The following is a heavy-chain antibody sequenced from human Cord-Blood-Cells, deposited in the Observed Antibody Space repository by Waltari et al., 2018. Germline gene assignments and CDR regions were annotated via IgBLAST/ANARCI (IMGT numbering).Heavy chain of an antibody. CDR3: ARHERGQWLVRGDAFDI. D-gene: IGHD6-19*01. J-gene: IGHJ3*02. V-gene: IGHV5-51*01. CDR2: IYPGDSYT. CDR1: GYSFTSYW. Sequence: EVQLVQSGAEVKKPGASLKISCKGSGYSFTSYWIVWVRQMPGKGLEWMGIIYPGDSYTRYSPSFQGQVTISADKSISTAYLQWSSLKASDTAMYYCARHERGQWLVRGDAFDIWGQGTMVTVSS.